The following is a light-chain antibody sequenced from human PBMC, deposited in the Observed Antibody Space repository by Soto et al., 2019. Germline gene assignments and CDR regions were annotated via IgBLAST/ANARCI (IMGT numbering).Light chain of an antibody. Sequence: QSALTQPASVSGSPGQSITISCTGTSSDVGGYDYVSWYQLHPGKAPKLMVFEVNNRPSGVSYRFSGSKSGNTASLTISGLQAADEADYYCSSKRTTASLVFGTGTKSPS. J-gene: IGLJ1*01. V-gene: IGLV2-14*01. CDR2: EVN. CDR1: SSDVGGYDY. CDR3: SSKRTTASLV.